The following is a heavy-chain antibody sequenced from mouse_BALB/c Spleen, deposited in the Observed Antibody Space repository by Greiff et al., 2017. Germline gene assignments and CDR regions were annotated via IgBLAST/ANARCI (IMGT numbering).Heavy chain of an antibody. CDR1: GYSITSGYY. J-gene: IGHJ2*01. D-gene: IGHD2-4*01. CDR3: ALYYDYDVGY. CDR2: ISYDGSN. Sequence: EVQLVESGPGLVKPSQSLSLTCSVTGYSITSGYYWNWIRQFPGNKLEWMGYISYDGSNNYNPSLKNRISITRDTSKNQFFLKLNSVTTEDTATYYCALYYDYDVGYWGQGTTLTVSS. V-gene: IGHV3-6*02.